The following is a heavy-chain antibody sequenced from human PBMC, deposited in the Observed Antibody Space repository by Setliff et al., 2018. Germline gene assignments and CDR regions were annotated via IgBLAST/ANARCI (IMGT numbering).Heavy chain of an antibody. CDR3: ARSPGWIPWFDS. V-gene: IGHV4-34*01. D-gene: IGHD5-18*01. J-gene: IGHJ5*01. CDR1: SGSFSGYF. CDR2: INHSGST. Sequence: PSETLSLTCAVYSGSFSGYFWSWIRQPPGKGLEWIGEINHSGSTNYNPSLKSRVTISVDTSKNQFSLKLSSVTAADTAVYFCARSPGWIPWFDSWGQGTLVTVSS.